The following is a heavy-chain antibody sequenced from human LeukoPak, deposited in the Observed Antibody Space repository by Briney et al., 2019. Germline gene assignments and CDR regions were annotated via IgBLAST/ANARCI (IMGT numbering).Heavy chain of an antibody. CDR3: VKWVTTPYYGMDV. J-gene: IGHJ6*02. CDR1: GFTFSSFG. CDR2: ISYDGSSK. Sequence: GGSLRLSCAASGFTFSSFGMHWVRQAPGKWLEWVAVISYDGSSKYYADSVKGRFTISRDNSKNTLYLQMNSLRAEDTAVNYCVKWVTTPYYGMDVWGQGTTVTVSS. D-gene: IGHD4-17*01. V-gene: IGHV3-30*18.